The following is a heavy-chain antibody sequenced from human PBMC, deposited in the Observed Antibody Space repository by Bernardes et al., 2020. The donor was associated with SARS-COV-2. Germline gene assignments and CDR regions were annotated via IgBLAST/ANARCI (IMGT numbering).Heavy chain of an antibody. J-gene: IGHJ4*02. Sequence: GGSLRLSCAASGFTFSAYEMNWVRQAPGKGLEWVSYISTSGSTIYYADSVKGRFIISRDNVKNSLDLQMTGLRAEDTAIYYCARERWEPVGLQVYFDSWGQGTLVTVSS. D-gene: IGHD1-26*01. V-gene: IGHV3-48*03. CDR3: ARERWEPVGLQVYFDS. CDR1: GFTFSAYE. CDR2: ISTSGSTI.